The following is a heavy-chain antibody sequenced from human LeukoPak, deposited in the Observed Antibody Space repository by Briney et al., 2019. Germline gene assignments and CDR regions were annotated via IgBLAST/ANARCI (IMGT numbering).Heavy chain of an antibody. D-gene: IGHD3-10*01. CDR1: GGSISSYY. CDR2: IYVDGST. Sequence: SETLSLTCTVSGGSISSYYWSWIRQAAGKGLEWIGRIYVDGSTNYNPSLKSRVTMSVDTSKNQFSLNLSSVTAADTAVYYCAREDRASGRGLDPWGQGTLVTVSS. J-gene: IGHJ5*02. CDR3: AREDRASGRGLDP. V-gene: IGHV4-4*07.